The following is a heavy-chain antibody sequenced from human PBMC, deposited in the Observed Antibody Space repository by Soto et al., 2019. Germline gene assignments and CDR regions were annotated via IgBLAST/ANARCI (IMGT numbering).Heavy chain of an antibody. CDR2: VYHRGST. CDR3: ATYYGDYGPASGY. V-gene: IGHV4-31*02. Sequence: QVQLQESGPGLVKPSQTLSLSCTVSGGSISSGGYYWSWIRQHPGKGLEWIGYVYHRGSTFYNPSLKSRVTISVDTSKNQFSLKLSSVTAADTAVYYCATYYGDYGPASGYWGQGTLVTVSS. D-gene: IGHD4-17*01. J-gene: IGHJ4*02. CDR1: GGSISSGGYY.